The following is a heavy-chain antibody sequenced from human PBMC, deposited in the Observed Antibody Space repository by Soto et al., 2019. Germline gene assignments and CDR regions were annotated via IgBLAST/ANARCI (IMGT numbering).Heavy chain of an antibody. V-gene: IGHV3-30*18. D-gene: IGHD2-21*02. J-gene: IGHJ4*02. Sequence: QVQLVESGGGVVQPGRSLRLSCAASRFTFSGYGMHWVRQAPGKGLEWVAVTSYDGSNKFYADSVKGRFTISRDNSKNTLYLQMNSLRAEDTAVYYCAKGGRAYCGCDCRYYFDYWGQGTLVTVSS. CDR2: TSYDGSNK. CDR1: RFTFSGYG. CDR3: AKGGRAYCGCDCRYYFDY.